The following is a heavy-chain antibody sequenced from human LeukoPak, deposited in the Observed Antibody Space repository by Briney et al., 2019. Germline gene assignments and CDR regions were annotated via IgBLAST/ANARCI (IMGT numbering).Heavy chain of an antibody. V-gene: IGHV1-2*06. J-gene: IGHJ5*02. CDR3: ARDGKQLVGYWFDP. CDR2: INPNSGGT. D-gene: IGHD6-6*01. Sequence: ASVKVSCKASGYTFTGYYMHWVRQAPGQGLEWMGRINPNSGGTNYAQKFQGRGTMTRDTSISTAYMELSRLRSDDTAVYYCARDGKQLVGYWFDPWGQGTLVTVSS. CDR1: GYTFTGYY.